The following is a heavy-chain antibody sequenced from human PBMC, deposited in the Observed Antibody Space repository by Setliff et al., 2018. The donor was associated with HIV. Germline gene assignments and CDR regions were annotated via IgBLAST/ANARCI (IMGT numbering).Heavy chain of an antibody. Sequence: SETLSLTCTVSDSGTYYWSWIRQPPGKGLEWIGYIYYSGSTNYNPSLKSRVTISVDTSKNQFSLKLSSVTAADTAVYHCARRNSGWYDAFDIWGQGTMVTV. D-gene: IGHD6-19*01. CDR2: IYYSGST. V-gene: IGHV4-59*08. CDR1: DSGTYY. CDR3: ARRNSGWYDAFDI. J-gene: IGHJ3*02.